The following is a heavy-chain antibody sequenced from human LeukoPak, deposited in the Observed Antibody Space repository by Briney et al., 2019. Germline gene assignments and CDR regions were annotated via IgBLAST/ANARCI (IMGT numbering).Heavy chain of an antibody. D-gene: IGHD3-16*01. Sequence: SETLSLTCAVYGGSFSDYYWSWIRQPPGKGLEWIGEINHSGSTKYNPPLKSRVTISVDTSKNQFSLKLSSVTAADTAVYYCARAPPPGATAYGVVDYWGQGTLVTVSS. J-gene: IGHJ4*02. CDR3: ARAPPPGATAYGVVDY. V-gene: IGHV4-34*01. CDR2: INHSGST. CDR1: GGSFSDYY.